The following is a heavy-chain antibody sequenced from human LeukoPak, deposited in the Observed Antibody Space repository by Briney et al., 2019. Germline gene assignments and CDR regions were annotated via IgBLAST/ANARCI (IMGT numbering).Heavy chain of an antibody. CDR1: GYTFTNYW. Sequence: GESLKISCKGSGYTFTNYWIGWVRQMPGKGLEWMGIIYPGDSDTRFSPSFQGQVTISADKSISTAYLQRRSLKASDTAMYYCARHRVSSDSSGLSSPFDYWGQGTLVTVSS. V-gene: IGHV5-51*01. CDR2: IYPGDSDT. D-gene: IGHD3-22*01. J-gene: IGHJ4*02. CDR3: ARHRVSSDSSGLSSPFDY.